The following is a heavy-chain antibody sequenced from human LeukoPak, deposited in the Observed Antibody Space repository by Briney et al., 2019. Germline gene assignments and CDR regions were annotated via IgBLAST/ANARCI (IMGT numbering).Heavy chain of an antibody. Sequence: ASETLSLTCAVYGGSFSGYYWSWIRQPPGKGLEWIGEISHSGSTNYNPSLKSRVTISVDTSKNQFSLKLSSVTAADTAVYYCARSRWDGYSYGYYYYGMDVWGQGTTVTVSS. CDR1: GGSFSGYY. CDR3: ARSRWDGYSYGYYYYGMDV. CDR2: ISHSGST. V-gene: IGHV4-34*01. D-gene: IGHD5-18*01. J-gene: IGHJ6*02.